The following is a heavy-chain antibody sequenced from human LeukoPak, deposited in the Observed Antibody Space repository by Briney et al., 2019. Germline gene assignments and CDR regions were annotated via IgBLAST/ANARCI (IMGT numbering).Heavy chain of an antibody. CDR1: GFTFSSYA. CDR3: GKDRRNYGRTRIA. V-gene: IGHV3-23*01. CDR2: ISGSGGST. J-gene: IGHJ5*02. Sequence: TGGSLRLSCAASGFTFSSYAMSWVRQAPGKGLEWVSAISGSGGSTYYADSVKGRFTISKDNSKNTLYLQMNSLRAEDTAVYYCGKDRRNYGRTRIAWGQGTLVTVSS. D-gene: IGHD3-10*02.